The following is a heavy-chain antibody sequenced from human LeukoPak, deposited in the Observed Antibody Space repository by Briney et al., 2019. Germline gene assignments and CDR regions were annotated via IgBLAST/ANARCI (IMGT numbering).Heavy chain of an antibody. CDR1: GYTFTSYG. D-gene: IGHD3-22*01. CDR2: ISAYNVNT. V-gene: IGHV1-18*01. J-gene: IGHJ4*02. Sequence: ASVKVSCKASGYTFTSYGISWVRQAPGQGLEWMGWISAYNVNTNYAQKLQGRVIMTTDTSTSTAYMELRSLRSDDTAVYYCAAGNYYDSSGYYHLGYFDYWGQGTLVTVSS. CDR3: AAGNYYDSSGYYHLGYFDY.